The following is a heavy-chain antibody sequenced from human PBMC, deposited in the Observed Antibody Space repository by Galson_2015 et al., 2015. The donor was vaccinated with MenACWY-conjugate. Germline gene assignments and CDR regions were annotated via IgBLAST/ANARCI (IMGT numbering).Heavy chain of an antibody. CDR3: AKRVVISSSSGFDY. V-gene: IGHV3-33*06. J-gene: IGHJ4*02. D-gene: IGHD6-6*01. Sequence: SLRLSCAASGFTFSGYGMHWVRQAPGKGLEWVAIIWYDGSNKYYADSVKGRFTISRDNSKNTLYLQMNSLRVEDTAVYYCAKRVVISSSSGFDYGGQGTLVTVSS. CDR2: IWYDGSNK. CDR1: GFTFSGYG.